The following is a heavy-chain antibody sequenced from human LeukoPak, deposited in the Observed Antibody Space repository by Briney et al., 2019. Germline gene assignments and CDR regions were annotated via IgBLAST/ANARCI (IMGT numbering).Heavy chain of an antibody. CDR2: IYYSGST. CDR1: GGSISIYY. CDR3: ARDGNVDWLLPYYYMDV. Sequence: SETLSLTCTVSGGSISIYYWRWIRQPPGKGLEWIGYIYYSGSTNYNPSLKSRVTISVDTSKNQFSLKLSSVTAADTAVYYCARDGNVDWLLPYYYMDVWGKGTTVTVSS. V-gene: IGHV4-59*01. D-gene: IGHD3-9*01. J-gene: IGHJ6*03.